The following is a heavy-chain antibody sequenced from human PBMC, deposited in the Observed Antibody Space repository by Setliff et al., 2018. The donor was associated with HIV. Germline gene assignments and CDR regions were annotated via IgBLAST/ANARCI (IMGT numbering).Heavy chain of an antibody. V-gene: IGHV4-59*08. Sequence: SETLSLTCTVSGGSISSYYWSWIRQPPGKGLEWIGYIYYSGTTNYNPSLKSRVTISVDTSKSQFSLKLSSVTASDTAVYYCARARYIVIRGDAGMDVWGPGTTVTVSS. J-gene: IGHJ6*02. CDR2: IYYSGTT. CDR1: GGSISSYY. CDR3: ARARYIVIRGDAGMDV. D-gene: IGHD3-10*01.